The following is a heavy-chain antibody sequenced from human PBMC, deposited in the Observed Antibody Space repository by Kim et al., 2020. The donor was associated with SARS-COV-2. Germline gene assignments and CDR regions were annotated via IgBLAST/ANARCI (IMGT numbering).Heavy chain of an antibody. CDR2: ISYDGSNK. CDR3: ARDKSPYDYGDYIDY. V-gene: IGHV3-30*04. Sequence: GGSLRLSCAASGFTFSSYAMHWVRQAPGKGLEWVAVISYDGSNKYYADSVKGRFTISRDNSKNTLYLQMNSLRAEDTAVYYCARDKSPYDYGDYIDYWGQGTLVTVSS. D-gene: IGHD4-17*01. CDR1: GFTFSSYA. J-gene: IGHJ4*02.